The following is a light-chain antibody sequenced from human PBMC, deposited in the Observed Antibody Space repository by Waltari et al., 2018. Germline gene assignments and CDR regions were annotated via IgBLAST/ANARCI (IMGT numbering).Light chain of an antibody. CDR3: GTWDSSLSGAV. J-gene: IGLJ7*01. V-gene: IGLV1-51*02. Sequence: QSVLTQPPSVSAAPGQRVPISCPGGHSHIGNNYVSWYRQFPGTAPKLLIYEDSERPSGVPGRFSGSKSGTSATLDITGLQAGDEADYYCGTWDSSLSGAVFGGGTHLTVL. CDR1: HSHIGNNY. CDR2: EDS.